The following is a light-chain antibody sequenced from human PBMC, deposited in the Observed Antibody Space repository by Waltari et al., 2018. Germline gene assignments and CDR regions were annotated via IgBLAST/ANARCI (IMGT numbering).Light chain of an antibody. J-gene: IGLJ2*01. CDR3: SSYAGSKGVV. V-gene: IGLV2-8*01. CDR2: EVS. CDR1: RPALGGYNY. Sequence: QSALTQPPSASGSPGQSVTNSSTGTRPALGGYNYVSWYQQHPGKAPKLMIYEVSKRPSGVPDRFSGSKSGNTAALTVSGLQAEDEADYYCSSYAGSKGVVFGGGTKLTVL.